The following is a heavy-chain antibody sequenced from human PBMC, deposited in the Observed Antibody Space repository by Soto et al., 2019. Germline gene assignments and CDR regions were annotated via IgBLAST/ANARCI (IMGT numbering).Heavy chain of an antibody. J-gene: IGHJ4*02. CDR1: GFTFTNHG. Sequence: QVQLVESGGGVVQPGRSLRLSCAASGFTFTNHGMHWVRQAPGKGLEWVAVIWYDGSNKYYADSVKGRFTISRDNSKNTLFLQMISLRAEDTAVYYCGREVRYSYGLIDYWGQGTLVTVSS. D-gene: IGHD5-18*01. CDR2: IWYDGSNK. CDR3: GREVRYSYGLIDY. V-gene: IGHV3-33*01.